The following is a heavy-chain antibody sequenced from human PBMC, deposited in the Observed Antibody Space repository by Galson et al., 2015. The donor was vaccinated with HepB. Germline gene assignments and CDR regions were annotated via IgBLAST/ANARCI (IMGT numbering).Heavy chain of an antibody. Sequence: SVKVSCKASGYTFTSYYMHWVRQAPGQGLEWMGIINPSGGSTSYAQKFQGRVTMTRDTSTSTVYMELSSLRSEDTAVYYCARDKEWDSSGWYYAFDIWGQGTMVTVSS. D-gene: IGHD6-19*01. CDR2: INPSGGST. V-gene: IGHV1-46*03. CDR1: GYTFTSYY. CDR3: ARDKEWDSSGWYYAFDI. J-gene: IGHJ3*02.